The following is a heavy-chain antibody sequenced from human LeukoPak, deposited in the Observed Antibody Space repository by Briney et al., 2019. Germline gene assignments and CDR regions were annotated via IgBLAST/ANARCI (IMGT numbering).Heavy chain of an antibody. CDR3: ARERGGSGRYGLNWFDP. CDR1: GYTFTSYA. J-gene: IGHJ5*02. D-gene: IGHD3-10*01. CDR2: INAGNGNT. Sequence: ASVKVSCKASGYTFTSYAMHWVRQAPGQRLEWMGWINAGNGNTKYSQEFQGRVTITRDTSASTAYMELSSLRSEDMAVYYCARERGGSGRYGLNWFDPWGQGTLVTVSS. V-gene: IGHV1-3*03.